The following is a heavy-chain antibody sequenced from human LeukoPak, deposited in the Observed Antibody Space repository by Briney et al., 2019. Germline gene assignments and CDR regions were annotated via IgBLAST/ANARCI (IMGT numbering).Heavy chain of an antibody. V-gene: IGHV3-21*01. Sequence: MAGGSLRLSCAASGFTFSSYSMNWVRQAPGKGLEWVSSISSSSSYIYYADSVKGRFTISRDNAKNSLYLQMNSLRAEDTAVYYCARGWSSGWSPPPGGYWGQGTLVTVSS. CDR3: ARGWSSGWSPPPGGY. D-gene: IGHD6-19*01. CDR2: ISSSSSYI. J-gene: IGHJ4*02. CDR1: GFTFSSYS.